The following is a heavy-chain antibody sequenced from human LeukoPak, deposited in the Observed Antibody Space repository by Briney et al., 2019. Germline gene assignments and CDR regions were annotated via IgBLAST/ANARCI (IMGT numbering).Heavy chain of an antibody. V-gene: IGHV3-20*04. J-gene: IGHJ4*02. CDR3: ARVHAFCTNGVCYTVPFDY. CDR2: INWNGGST. Sequence: GGSLRLSCAASGFTFDDYGMSWVRQAPGKGLEWVSGINWNGGSTGYADSVKGRFTISRDNAKNSLYLQMNSLRAEDTAVYYCARVHAFCTNGVCYTVPFDYWGQGTLVTVSS. D-gene: IGHD2-8*01. CDR1: GFTFDDYG.